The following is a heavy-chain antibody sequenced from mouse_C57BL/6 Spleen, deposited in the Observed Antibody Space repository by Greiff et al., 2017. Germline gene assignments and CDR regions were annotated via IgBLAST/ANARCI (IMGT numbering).Heavy chain of an antibody. CDR3: ARDLITTGYFDY. Sequence: EVKLMESGGGLVKPGGSLKLSCAASGFTFSSYAMSWVRQTPEKRLEWVATISDGGSYTYYPDNVKGRFTISRDNAKNNLYLQMSHLNSEDTAMYYCARDLITTGYFDYWGKGTTLTVSS. CDR1: GFTFSSYA. CDR2: ISDGGSYT. V-gene: IGHV5-4*01. D-gene: IGHD2-4*01. J-gene: IGHJ2*01.